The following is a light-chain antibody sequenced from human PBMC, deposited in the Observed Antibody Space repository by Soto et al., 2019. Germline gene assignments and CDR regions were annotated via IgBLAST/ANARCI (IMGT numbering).Light chain of an antibody. CDR3: GAWDDSLSGVV. J-gene: IGLJ2*01. CDR1: SSNIGSNY. Sequence: QSVLTQPPSASGTAEQRVTISCSGSSSNIGSNYVYWYQQLPGTAPKLLIYRNNQRPSGVPDRFSGSKSGTSASLAISGLRSEDEADYYCGAWDDSLSGVVFGGGTKLTVL. CDR2: RNN. V-gene: IGLV1-47*01.